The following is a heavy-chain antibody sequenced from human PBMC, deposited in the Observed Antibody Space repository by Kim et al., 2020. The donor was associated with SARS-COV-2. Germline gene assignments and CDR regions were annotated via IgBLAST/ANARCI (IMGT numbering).Heavy chain of an antibody. CDR1: GFTFSNAW. J-gene: IGHJ3*02. V-gene: IGHV3-15*01. D-gene: IGHD3-16*02. CDR3: TTDRDYDYVWGSYRQPNTEVDAFDI. Sequence: GGSLRLSCAASGFTFSNAWMSWVRQAPGKGLEWVGRIKSKTDGGTTDYAAPVKGRFTISRDDSKNTLYLQMNSLKTEDTAVYYCTTDRDYDYVWGSYRQPNTEVDAFDIWGQGTMVTVSS. CDR2: IKSKTDGGTT.